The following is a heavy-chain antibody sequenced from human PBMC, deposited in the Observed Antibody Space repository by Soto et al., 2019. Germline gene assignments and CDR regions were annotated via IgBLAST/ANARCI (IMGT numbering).Heavy chain of an antibody. CDR3: ASFASSTPYYYGSGSYYNVDY. J-gene: IGHJ4*02. Sequence: ASVKVSCKASGYTFTSYDINWARQATGQGLEWMGWMNPNSGNTGYAQKFQGRVTMTRNTSISTAYMELSSLRSEDTAVYYCASFASSTPYYYGSGSYYNVDYWGQGTLVTVSS. V-gene: IGHV1-8*01. CDR1: GYTFTSYD. CDR2: MNPNSGNT. D-gene: IGHD3-10*01.